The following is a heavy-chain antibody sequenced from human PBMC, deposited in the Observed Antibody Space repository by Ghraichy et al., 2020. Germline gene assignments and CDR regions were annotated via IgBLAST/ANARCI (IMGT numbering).Heavy chain of an antibody. Sequence: GVLRLSCVASGFALSTYSMDWVRQAPGKGLEWVSSISSGGALIYYADSMRGRFTISRDNAKNSLYLQMNTLRAEDTAVYYCARELPSPHYGMDVWGQGTTVTVSS. CDR1: GFALSTYS. V-gene: IGHV3-21*01. D-gene: IGHD3-10*01. J-gene: IGHJ6*02. CDR3: ARELPSPHYGMDV. CDR2: ISSGGALI.